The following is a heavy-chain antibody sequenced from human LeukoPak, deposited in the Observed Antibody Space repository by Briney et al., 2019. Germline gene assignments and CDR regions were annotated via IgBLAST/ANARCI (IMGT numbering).Heavy chain of an antibody. J-gene: IGHJ6*02. CDR2: ISSSSSYI. V-gene: IGHV3-21*01. CDR1: GFTFSSYS. D-gene: IGHD3-16*01. Sequence: GGSLRLSCAASGFTFSSYSMNWVRQAPGKGLEWVSSISSSSSYIHYADSVKGRFTISRDNAKNSLYLQMNSLRAEDTAVYYCARDWGQYYGLDVWGQGTTVTVSS. CDR3: ARDWGQYYGLDV.